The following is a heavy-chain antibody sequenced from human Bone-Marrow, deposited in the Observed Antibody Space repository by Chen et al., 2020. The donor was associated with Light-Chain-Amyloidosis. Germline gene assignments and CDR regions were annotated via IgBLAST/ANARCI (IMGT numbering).Heavy chain of an antibody. CDR2: INPNSGGT. V-gene: IGHV1-2*02. CDR1: GYTFTGYY. J-gene: IGHJ3*02. CDR3: ARDFDCGGDCYRPAFDI. Sequence: QVQLVQSGAEVKKPGASVKVSCKASGYTFTGYYMNWVRQAPGQGLEWMGWINPNSGGTNYAQKFQGRVTMTRDTSISTAYMELSRLRSDDTAVYYCARDFDCGGDCYRPAFDIWGQGTMVTVSS. D-gene: IGHD2-21*02.